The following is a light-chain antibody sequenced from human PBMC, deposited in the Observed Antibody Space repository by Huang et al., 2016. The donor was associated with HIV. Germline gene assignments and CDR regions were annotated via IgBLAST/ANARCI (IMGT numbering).Light chain of an antibody. J-gene: IGKJ4*01. V-gene: IGKV1D-12*01. CDR3: QQAHTFPLT. CDR1: QGISTW. Sequence: DIQITQSPSSLSASVGDRVTITCRASQGISTWLVWYQKKPGRAPKFLIYGASELQPGVPSRFSGSGSGTDFTLTISSLQPEDFATYYCQQAHTFPLTFGGGTKVEMK. CDR2: GAS.